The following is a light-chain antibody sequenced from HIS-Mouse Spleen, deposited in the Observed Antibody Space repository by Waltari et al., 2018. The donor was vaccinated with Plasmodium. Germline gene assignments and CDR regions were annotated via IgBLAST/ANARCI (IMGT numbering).Light chain of an antibody. J-gene: IGLJ3*02. CDR1: SSAVGRYNL. V-gene: IGLV2-23*01. Sequence: QSALTQPASVSGSPGQSITISCSGTSSAVGRYNLVSWYQQHPANAPKLMIYEGSKRSSGVSNRFSGTKSGNTASLTISGLQAEDEADYYCCAYAGSSTWVFGGGTKLTVL. CDR2: EGS. CDR3: CAYAGSSTWV.